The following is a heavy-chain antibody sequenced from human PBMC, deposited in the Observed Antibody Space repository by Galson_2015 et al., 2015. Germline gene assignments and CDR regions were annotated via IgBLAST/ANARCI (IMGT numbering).Heavy chain of an antibody. CDR3: ARASSTSPQHNWFDP. J-gene: IGHJ5*02. CDR2: IIPIFGIA. D-gene: IGHD2-2*01. Sequence: SCKASGGTFSSYAISWVRQAPGQGLEWMGGIIPIFGIANYAQKFQGRVTITADKSTSTAYMELSSLRSEDTAVYYCARASSTSPQHNWFDPWGQGTLVTVSS. CDR1: GGTFSSYA. V-gene: IGHV1-69*17.